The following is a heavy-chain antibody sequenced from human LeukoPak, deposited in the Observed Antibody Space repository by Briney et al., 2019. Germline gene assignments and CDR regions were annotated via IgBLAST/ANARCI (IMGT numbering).Heavy chain of an antibody. Sequence: GGSLRLSCAASGFTFSDSAMHWVRQASGKGLEWVGRISAKAKTYATAYAESVKGRFTISRDDSKNTAYLQMNSLRAEDTAVYYCARVPGFIWGQGTLVTVSS. CDR1: GFTFSDSA. D-gene: IGHD3-10*01. J-gene: IGHJ4*02. CDR2: ISAKAKTYAT. V-gene: IGHV3-73*01. CDR3: ARVPGFI.